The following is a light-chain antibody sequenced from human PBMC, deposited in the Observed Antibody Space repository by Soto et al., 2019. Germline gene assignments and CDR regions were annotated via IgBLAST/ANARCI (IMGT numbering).Light chain of an antibody. V-gene: IGKV3-20*01. CDR2: GAS. Sequence: EIVLTQSPGTLSLSPGERATLSCRASQSVSSSYLAWYQQKPGQAPRLLIHGASSRATGIPDRFSGSGSGTDFTLTISRLEPEDFAVYYCQQYGSSPLGTFGPGTKVDIK. J-gene: IGKJ3*01. CDR3: QQYGSSPLGT. CDR1: QSVSSSY.